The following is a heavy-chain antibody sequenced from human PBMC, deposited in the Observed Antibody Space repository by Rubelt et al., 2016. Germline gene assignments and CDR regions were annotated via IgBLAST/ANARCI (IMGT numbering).Heavy chain of an antibody. CDR2: IIPILGIA. CDR3: ARVGTAMVTT. J-gene: IGHJ5*02. Sequence: RWVRQAPGQGLEWMGRIIPILGIANYAQKFQGRVTTTADKSTSTAYMELSSLRSEDTAVYYCARVGTAMVTTWGQGTLVTVSS. D-gene: IGHD5-18*01. V-gene: IGHV1-69*04.